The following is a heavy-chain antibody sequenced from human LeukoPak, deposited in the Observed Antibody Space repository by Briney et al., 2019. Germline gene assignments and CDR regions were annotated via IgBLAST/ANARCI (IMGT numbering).Heavy chain of an antibody. CDR2: IYYSGST. V-gene: IGHV4-59*01. CDR3: ARDSAVYYYGSGSYGGIDP. D-gene: IGHD3-10*01. Sequence: SETLSLTCTVSGGSISSYYWSWIRQPPGKGLEWIGYIYYSGSTNYNPSLKSRVTISVDTSKNQFSLKLSSVTAADTAVYYCARDSAVYYYGSGSYGGIDPWGQGTLVTVSS. CDR1: GGSISSYY. J-gene: IGHJ5*02.